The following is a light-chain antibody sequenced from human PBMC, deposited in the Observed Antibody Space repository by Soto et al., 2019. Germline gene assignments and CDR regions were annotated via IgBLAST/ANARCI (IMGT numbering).Light chain of an antibody. CDR2: GAS. CDR1: QSVSSY. Sequence: EIELTQSPATLSLSPGERATLSCRASQSVSSYLAWYQQKPGQAPRLLIYGASNRATGIPARFSGSGSGTDFTLTISSLEPEDFAVYYCQQRSSWPRTFGQGTKVEI. CDR3: QQRSSWPRT. V-gene: IGKV3-11*01. J-gene: IGKJ1*01.